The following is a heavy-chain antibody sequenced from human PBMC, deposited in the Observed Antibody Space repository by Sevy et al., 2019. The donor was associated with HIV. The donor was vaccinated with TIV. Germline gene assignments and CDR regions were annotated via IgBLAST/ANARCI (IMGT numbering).Heavy chain of an antibody. D-gene: IGHD3-22*01. CDR3: ARVKDDSSGYRFDY. J-gene: IGHJ4*02. CDR1: GFTFSRYW. CDR2: IKQDGSEK. Sequence: GGSLRLSCAASGFTFSRYWMSWVRQAPGKGLEWMANIKQDGSEKYYVDSVKGRFTISRDNAKNSLYLQMNSLRADDTAVYYCARVKDDSSGYRFDYWGQGTLVTVS. V-gene: IGHV3-7*01.